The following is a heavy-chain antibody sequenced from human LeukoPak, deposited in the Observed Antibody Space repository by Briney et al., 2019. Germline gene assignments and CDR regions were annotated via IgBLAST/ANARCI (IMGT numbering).Heavy chain of an antibody. J-gene: IGHJ4*02. CDR2: IYSGGST. CDR3: ARLICGGDCYSIGFIDY. CDR1: GFTVSSNY. V-gene: IGHV3-66*01. D-gene: IGHD2-21*02. Sequence: GGSLRLSCAASGFTVSSNYMSWVRQAPGKGLEWVSVIYSGGSTYYADSVKGRFTISRDNSKNTLYLQMNSLRAEDTAVYYCARLICGGDCYSIGFIDYWGQGTLVTVSS.